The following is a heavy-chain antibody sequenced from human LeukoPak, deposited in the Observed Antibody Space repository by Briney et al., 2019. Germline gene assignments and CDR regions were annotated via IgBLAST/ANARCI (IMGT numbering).Heavy chain of an antibody. Sequence: PGGSLRLSCAASGFTFSNYAMSWVRQAPGKGLEWVSAISGSGGSTYYADSVKGRFTISRDNAKNSLYLQMNSLRAEDTAVYYCAGGIAARPIDDYWGQGTLVTVSS. D-gene: IGHD6-6*01. CDR1: GFTFSNYA. J-gene: IGHJ4*02. CDR2: ISGSGGST. CDR3: AGGIAARPIDDY. V-gene: IGHV3-23*01.